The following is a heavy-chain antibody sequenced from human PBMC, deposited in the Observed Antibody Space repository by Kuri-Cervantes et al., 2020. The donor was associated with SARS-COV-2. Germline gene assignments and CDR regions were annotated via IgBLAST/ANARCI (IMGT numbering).Heavy chain of an antibody. D-gene: IGHD6-6*01. Sequence: GESLKISCAASGFTFSSYSMNWVRQAPGKGLEWVSSISSSSSYIYYADSVKGRFTISRDNAKNSLYLQMNSLSAEDTAVYYCARARTIAAHPENWFDPWGQGTLVTVSS. CDR3: ARARTIAAHPENWFDP. CDR2: ISSSSSYI. V-gene: IGHV3-21*01. J-gene: IGHJ5*02. CDR1: GFTFSSYS.